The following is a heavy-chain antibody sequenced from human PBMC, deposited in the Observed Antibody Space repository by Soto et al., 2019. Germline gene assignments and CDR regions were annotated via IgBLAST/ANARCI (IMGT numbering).Heavy chain of an antibody. CDR2: ISYDGSLE. Sequence: QVQLVESGGGLVKPGGSLRLSCAASGFTFSDYYMSWIRQAPGKGPEWVALISYDGSLEYYSDSVKGRFTISRDNSKNTLYLQMNSLRAEDTAMYYCAKDQEWDHDPFDIWGQGTMVTVSS. D-gene: IGHD1-26*01. V-gene: IGHV3-30*18. J-gene: IGHJ3*02. CDR3: AKDQEWDHDPFDI. CDR1: GFTFSDYY.